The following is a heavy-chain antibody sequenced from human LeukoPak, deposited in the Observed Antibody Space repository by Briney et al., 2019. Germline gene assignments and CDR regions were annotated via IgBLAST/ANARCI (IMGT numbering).Heavy chain of an antibody. CDR2: IYYSGST. V-gene: IGHV4-31*03. D-gene: IGHD4-17*01. J-gene: IGHJ5*02. CDR1: GGSISSGGYY. CDR3: ARDLGYRDYGDYRFDP. Sequence: SETLSLTCTVSGGSISSGGYYWSWIRQHPGKGLEWIGYIYYSGSTYYNPSLKSRVTISVDTSKNQFSLKLSSVTAADTAVYYCARDLGYRDYGDYRFDPWGQGTLVTVSS.